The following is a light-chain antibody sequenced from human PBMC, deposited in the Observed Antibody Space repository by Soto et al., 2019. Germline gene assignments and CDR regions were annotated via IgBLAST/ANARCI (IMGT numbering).Light chain of an antibody. CDR1: QSVSSN. CDR3: QQYRDWLWT. J-gene: IGKJ1*01. Sequence: EIVMTQSPATLSVSPGERATLSCRASQSVSSNLAWYQQKPGQAPRLLIYGASTRATGIPARFSGSGSGTDFTLTISSLQSEDSAIYYCQQYRDWLWTFGQGTKVDIK. V-gene: IGKV3-15*01. CDR2: GAS.